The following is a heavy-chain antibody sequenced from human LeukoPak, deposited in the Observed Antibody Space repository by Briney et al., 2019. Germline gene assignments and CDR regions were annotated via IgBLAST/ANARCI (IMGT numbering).Heavy chain of an antibody. J-gene: IGHJ4*02. V-gene: IGHV3-21*04. CDR2: VSSSSSYI. CDR3: AKDRDYGSGSYFVGYFDY. Sequence: GGSLRLSCAASGFTFSTYTMNWVRQAPGKGLEWVSSVSSSSSYIYYADSVKGRFTISRDNSKNTLYLQMNSLRAEDTAVYYCAKDRDYGSGSYFVGYFDYWGQGTLVTVSS. D-gene: IGHD3-10*01. CDR1: GFTFSTYT.